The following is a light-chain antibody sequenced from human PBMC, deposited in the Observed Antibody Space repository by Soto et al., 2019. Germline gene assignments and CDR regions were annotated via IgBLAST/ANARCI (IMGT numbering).Light chain of an antibody. CDR1: QSITSSY. J-gene: IGKJ2*01. Sequence: VLTQSPVTLSLSPGDRATLSCRTSQSITSSYLAWYQQRPGQAPRLLIYGASSRATGIPDRFSGSGSGTDFTLTISRLEPEDFEVYYCQQYNSSPPMYTFGQGTKLEIK. CDR2: GAS. V-gene: IGKV3-20*01. CDR3: QQYNSSPPMYT.